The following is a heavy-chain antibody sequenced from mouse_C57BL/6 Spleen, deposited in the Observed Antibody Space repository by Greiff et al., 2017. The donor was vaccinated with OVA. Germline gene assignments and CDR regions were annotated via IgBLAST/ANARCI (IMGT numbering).Heavy chain of an antibody. Sequence: EVTLVESGGDLVKPGGSLKLSCAASGFTFSSYGMSWVRQTPDKRLEWVATISSGGSYTYYPASVKGRFTISRDTAKNTLYMQMSSLKSEDTAMYYCAREEGTDYWGQGTTLTVSS. CDR1: GFTFSSYG. CDR3: AREEGTDY. CDR2: ISSGGSYT. D-gene: IGHD3-3*01. J-gene: IGHJ2*01. V-gene: IGHV5-6*01.